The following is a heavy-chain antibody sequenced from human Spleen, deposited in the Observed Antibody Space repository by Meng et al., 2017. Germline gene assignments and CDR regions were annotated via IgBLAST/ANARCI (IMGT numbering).Heavy chain of an antibody. D-gene: IGHD7-27*01. J-gene: IGHJ4*02. V-gene: IGHV3-21*01. Sequence: GESLKISCAASGFTFISYTINWVRQAPGKGLEWVSSISSSSIYIYYAASVKGRFTISRDNAKNTLYLQMDSLRAEDTAVYYCARHPTSWGLTDYWGQGTLVTVSS. CDR2: ISSSSIYI. CDR1: GFTFISYT. CDR3: ARHPTSWGLTDY.